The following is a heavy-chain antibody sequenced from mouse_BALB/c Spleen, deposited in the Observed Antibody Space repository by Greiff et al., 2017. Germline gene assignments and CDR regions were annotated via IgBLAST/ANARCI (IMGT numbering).Heavy chain of an antibody. CDR2: IYPGSGST. CDR3: ATYYGNYGYAMDY. CDR1: GYNFTSYW. Sequence: VQLQQPGAELVKPGTSVKLSCKASGYNFTSYWINWVKLRPGQGLEWIGDIYPGSGSTNYNEKFKSKATLTVDTSSSTAYMQLSSLASEDSALYYCATYYGNYGYAMDYWGQGTSVTVSS. V-gene: IGHV1-55*01. J-gene: IGHJ4*01. D-gene: IGHD2-10*01.